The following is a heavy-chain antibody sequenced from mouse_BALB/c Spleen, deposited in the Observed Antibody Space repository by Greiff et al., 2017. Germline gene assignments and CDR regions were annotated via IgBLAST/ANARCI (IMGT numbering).Heavy chain of an antibody. Sequence: QVQLQQSGAELVKPGASVKLSCKASGYTFTSYYMYWVKQRPGQGLEWIGGINPSNGGTNFNEKFKSKATLTVDKSSSTAYMQLSSLTSEDSAVYYCTRDDGYSYYFDYWGQGTTLTVSS. D-gene: IGHD2-3*01. CDR1: GYTFTSYY. J-gene: IGHJ2*01. V-gene: IGHV1S81*02. CDR2: INPSNGGT. CDR3: TRDDGYSYYFDY.